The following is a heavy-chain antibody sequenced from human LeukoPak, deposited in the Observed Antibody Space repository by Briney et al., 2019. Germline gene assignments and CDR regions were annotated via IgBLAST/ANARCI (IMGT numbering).Heavy chain of an antibody. CDR3: AKDRGSYGIDY. V-gene: IGHV3-21*01. J-gene: IGHJ4*02. CDR1: GFTFSTYS. CDR2: ISSSSNYI. Sequence: GGSLRLSCAASGFTFSTYSMNWVRQAPGKGLEWVSSISSSSNYIYYADSVKGRFTISRDNSKNTLYLQMNSLRAEDTAVYYCAKDRGSYGIDYWGQGTLVTVSS. D-gene: IGHD1-26*01.